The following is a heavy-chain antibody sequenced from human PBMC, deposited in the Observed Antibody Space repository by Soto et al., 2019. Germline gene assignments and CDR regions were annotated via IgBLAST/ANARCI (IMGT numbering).Heavy chain of an antibody. CDR2: ISAYNGNT. D-gene: IGHD3-3*01. Sequence: ASVKVSCKASGYTFTSYGISWVRQAPGQGLEWMGWISAYNGNTNCAQKLQGRVTMTTDTSTSTAYMELRSLRSDDTAVYYCARARYYDFWSGSLIYYYMDVWGKGTTVTVSS. V-gene: IGHV1-18*01. CDR3: ARARYYDFWSGSLIYYYMDV. J-gene: IGHJ6*03. CDR1: GYTFTSYG.